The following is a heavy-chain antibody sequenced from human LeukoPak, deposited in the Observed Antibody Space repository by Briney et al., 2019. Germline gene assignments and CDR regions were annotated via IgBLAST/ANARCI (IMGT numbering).Heavy chain of an antibody. D-gene: IGHD3-3*01. Sequence: PSETLSLTCTVSGGSISSGGYYWSWIRQPPGTGLEWIGYIYHSGSTYYNPSLRSRVTISVDRSKNQFSLKLSSVTAADTAVYYCARGPEDYDFWSGFFDYWGQGTLVTVSS. CDR1: GGSISSGGYY. CDR2: IYHSGST. V-gene: IGHV4-30-2*01. J-gene: IGHJ4*02. CDR3: ARGPEDYDFWSGFFDY.